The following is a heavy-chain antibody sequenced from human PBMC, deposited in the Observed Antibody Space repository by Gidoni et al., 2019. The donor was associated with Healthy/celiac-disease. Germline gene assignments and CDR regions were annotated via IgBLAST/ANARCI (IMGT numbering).Heavy chain of an antibody. CDR1: GGSFSGYH. D-gene: IGHD3-22*01. V-gene: IGHV4-34*01. J-gene: IGHJ3*02. CDR3: ARGLYYYDSSGYPEDAFDI. Sequence: QVQLQQWGAGLLKPSETLSLTCAVYGGSFSGYHWSWIRQPPGKGLEWIGEINHSGSTNYNPSLKSRVTISVDTSKNQFSLKLSSVTAADTAVYYCARGLYYYDSSGYPEDAFDIWGQGTMVTVSS. CDR2: INHSGST.